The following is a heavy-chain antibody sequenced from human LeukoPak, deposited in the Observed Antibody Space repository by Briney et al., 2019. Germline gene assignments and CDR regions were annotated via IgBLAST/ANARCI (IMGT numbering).Heavy chain of an antibody. J-gene: IGHJ4*02. CDR1: GGSISSYY. D-gene: IGHD6-19*01. V-gene: IGHV4-59*01. CDR3: ARETMLAGFASGLGFNY. CDR2: IYYSGST. Sequence: SETLSLTCTVSGGSISSYYWSWIRQPPGKGLEWIGYIYYSGSTNYNPSLKSRLSMSLDTSRNQFSLNLTSVTAADTATYYCARETMLAGFASGLGFNYWGQGILVIVSS.